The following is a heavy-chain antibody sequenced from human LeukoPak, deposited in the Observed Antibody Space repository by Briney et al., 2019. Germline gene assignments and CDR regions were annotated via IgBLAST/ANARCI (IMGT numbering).Heavy chain of an antibody. CDR3: ARPSYYYDSSGYYSYYFDY. D-gene: IGHD3-22*01. CDR1: GGSFSGYY. J-gene: IGHJ4*02. Sequence: SETLSLTCAVYGGSFSGYYWSWIRQPPGKGLEWIGEINHSGSTNYNPSLKSRVTISVDTSKNQFSLKLSSVTAADTAVYYCARPSYYYDSSGYYSYYFDYWGQGTLVTVSS. CDR2: INHSGST. V-gene: IGHV4-34*01.